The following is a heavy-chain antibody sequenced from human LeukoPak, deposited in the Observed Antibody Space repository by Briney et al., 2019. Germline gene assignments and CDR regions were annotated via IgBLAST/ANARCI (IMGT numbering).Heavy chain of an antibody. Sequence: GASVKVSCKVSGYTLTELSMHWVRQAPGQGLEWMGWINPNSGGTNYAQKFQDRITMTRDTSISTAYMELSRLRSDDTAVYYCARDFGSGESWLDYWGQGTLVTVSS. CDR1: GYTLTELS. CDR2: INPNSGGT. D-gene: IGHD3-10*01. CDR3: ARDFGSGESWLDY. V-gene: IGHV1-2*02. J-gene: IGHJ4*02.